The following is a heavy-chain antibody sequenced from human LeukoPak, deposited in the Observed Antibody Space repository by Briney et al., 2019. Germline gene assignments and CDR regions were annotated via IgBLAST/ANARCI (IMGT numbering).Heavy chain of an antibody. V-gene: IGHV4-4*07. CDR1: GGSISSYY. CDR2: IYTSGST. D-gene: IGHD6-13*01. J-gene: IGHJ6*03. CDR3: AKYSSSWPPYYMDV. Sequence: SETLSLTCTVSGGSISSYYWSWIRQPAGKGLEWIGRIYTSGSTNYNPSLKSRVTMSVDTSKNQFSLKLSSVTAADTAVYYCAKYSSSWPPYYMDVWGKGTTVTVSS.